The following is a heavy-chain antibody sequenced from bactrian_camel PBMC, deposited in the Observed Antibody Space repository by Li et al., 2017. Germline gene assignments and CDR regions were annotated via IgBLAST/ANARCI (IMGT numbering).Heavy chain of an antibody. J-gene: IGHJ4*01. Sequence: VQAGGSLRLSCVVSGYSRTYTCMGWFRQAPGKERERVSAINTEDGATDYADSVKGRFTITRDNAKNTVYLQMNGLKPEDTAMYYCAAVECGRFAYWGQGTQVNVS. CDR2: INTEDGAT. CDR1: GYSRTYTC. V-gene: IGHV3S25*01. CDR3: AAVECGRFAY. D-gene: IGHD2*01.